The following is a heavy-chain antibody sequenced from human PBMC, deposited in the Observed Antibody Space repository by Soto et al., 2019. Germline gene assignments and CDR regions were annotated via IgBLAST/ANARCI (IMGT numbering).Heavy chain of an antibody. Sequence: QVQLVQSGAEVKKPGASVKVSCKASGYTFTSYDINWVRQATGQGLEWMGWMNPNSGNTGYAQKFQGRVTMTRNTSISTAYMELSSLRSEDTAVYYCARGPAAMRLTGTTVLFDYWGQGTLVTVSS. V-gene: IGHV1-8*01. CDR3: ARGPAAMRLTGTTVLFDY. J-gene: IGHJ4*02. CDR1: GYTFTSYD. D-gene: IGHD2-2*01. CDR2: MNPNSGNT.